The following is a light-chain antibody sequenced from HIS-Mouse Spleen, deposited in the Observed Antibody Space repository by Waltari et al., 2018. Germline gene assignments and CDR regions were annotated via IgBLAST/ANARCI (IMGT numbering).Light chain of an antibody. CDR3: CSYAGSSTWV. V-gene: IGLV2-23*01. CDR2: EGS. CDR1: SIDVASYNL. Sequence: QSALTQPASVSGSPGQSLTISCTRTSIDVASYNLVSRYQQHPGKAPKLMIYEGSKRPSGVSNRFSGSKSGNTASLTISGLQAEDEADYYCCSYAGSSTWVFGGGTKLTVL. J-gene: IGLJ3*02.